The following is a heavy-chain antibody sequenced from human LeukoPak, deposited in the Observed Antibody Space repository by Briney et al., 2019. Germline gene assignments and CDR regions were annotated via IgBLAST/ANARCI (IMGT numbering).Heavy chain of an antibody. J-gene: IGHJ4*02. V-gene: IGHV1-46*01. Sequence: ASVKVSCKASGYTFTSYYMHWVRQAPGQGLEWMGIINPSGGSTSYAQKFQGRVTMTRDTSTSTVYMEPSSLRSEDTAVYYCARAQETYYYDSSGLDYWGQGTLVTVSS. CDR2: INPSGGST. CDR1: GYTFTSYY. CDR3: ARAQETYYYDSSGLDY. D-gene: IGHD3-22*01.